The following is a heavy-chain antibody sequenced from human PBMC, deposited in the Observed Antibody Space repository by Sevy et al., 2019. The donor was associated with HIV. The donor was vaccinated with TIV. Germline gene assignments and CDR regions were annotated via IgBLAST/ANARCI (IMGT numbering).Heavy chain of an antibody. Sequence: GGSLRLSCTTSGFTFDVYAMSWFRQAPGKGLEWVAFITRNSYEAYGGTTEYAASVKGRFIISRDDSKSIAYLQMNSLKTEDTAVYYCSRGLATADTPEYYFDYWGQGNLVTVSS. CDR3: SRGLATADTPEYYFDY. CDR2: ITRNSYEAYGGTT. J-gene: IGHJ4*02. V-gene: IGHV3-49*03. CDR1: GFTFDVYA. D-gene: IGHD5-12*01.